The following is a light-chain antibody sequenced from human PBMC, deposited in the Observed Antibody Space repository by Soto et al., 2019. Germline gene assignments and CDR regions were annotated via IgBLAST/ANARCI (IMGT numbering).Light chain of an antibody. CDR3: QQGYSTPRVT. J-gene: IGKJ5*01. Sequence: DIQMTQSPSSLSASVGDRVTITCRASQSISSYLNWYQQKPGKAPKLLIYAASSLQSWVPSRFSGSGSGTDFTLTISSLQPEDFATYYCQQGYSTPRVTFGQGTRLEI. V-gene: IGKV1-39*01. CDR2: AAS. CDR1: QSISSY.